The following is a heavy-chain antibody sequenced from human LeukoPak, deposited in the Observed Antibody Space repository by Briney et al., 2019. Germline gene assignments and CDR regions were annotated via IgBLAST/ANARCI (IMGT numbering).Heavy chain of an antibody. CDR3: ARTTEAHSWRTRYYDYYMDV. CDR2: IYYSGST. CDR1: GGSISSYY. D-gene: IGHD6-13*01. Sequence: SETLSLTCTVSGGSISSYYWSWIRQPPGKGLEWIGYIYYSGSTNYNPSLKSRVTISVDTSKNQFSLKLSSVTAADTAVYYCARTTEAHSWRTRYYDYYMDVWGKGTAVTVSS. V-gene: IGHV4-59*01. J-gene: IGHJ6*03.